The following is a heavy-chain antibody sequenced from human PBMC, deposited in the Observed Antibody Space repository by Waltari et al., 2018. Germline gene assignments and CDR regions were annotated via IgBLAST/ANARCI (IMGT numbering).Heavy chain of an antibody. V-gene: IGHV3-30*01. CDR1: GFSFSASA. CDR2: ISLDGKKE. CDR3: AKRGTYGPALDY. J-gene: IGHJ4*02. Sequence: QVQLVESGGGVVQPGKSLSLSCAASGFSFSASAMHWVRQAPGKGLEWVAVISLDGKKEYYADSVKGRFTISRDNSKSIVYLQMNGLRNEDTALFYCAKRGTYGPALDYWGQGTLVTVSS. D-gene: IGHD3-10*01.